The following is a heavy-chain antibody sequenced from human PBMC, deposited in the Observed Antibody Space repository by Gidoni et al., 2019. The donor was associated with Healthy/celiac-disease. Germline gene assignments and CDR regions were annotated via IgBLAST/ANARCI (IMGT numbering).Heavy chain of an antibody. CDR3: ARCCTNGVCYKYFDY. J-gene: IGHJ4*02. Sequence: QVQLVQSGAEVKKPGASVKVSCKASGYTFTSYYMHWVRQAPVQGLEWMGIINPSGGSTSYAQKFQGRVTMTRDTSTSTVYMELSSLRSEDSAVYYCARCCTNGVCYKYFDYWGQGTLVTVSS. D-gene: IGHD2-8*01. CDR1: GYTFTSYY. V-gene: IGHV1-46*01. CDR2: INPSGGST.